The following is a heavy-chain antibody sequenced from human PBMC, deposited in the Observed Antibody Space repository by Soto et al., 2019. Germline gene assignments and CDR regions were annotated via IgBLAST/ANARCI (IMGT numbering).Heavy chain of an antibody. CDR2: NSGGGDNT. CDR1: GFTFSTYA. Sequence: EVQLLESGGGLVQPGGSLRLSCVASGFTFSTYAMTWVRQAPGQGLEWVSANSGGGDNTYYADSVKGRFTISRDNSKNTLYLQMNRLRVGDTAPYYCAEGDTTAVGTVDRWGQGTLVSVSS. CDR3: AEGDTTAVGTVDR. V-gene: IGHV3-23*01. D-gene: IGHD6-13*01. J-gene: IGHJ5*02.